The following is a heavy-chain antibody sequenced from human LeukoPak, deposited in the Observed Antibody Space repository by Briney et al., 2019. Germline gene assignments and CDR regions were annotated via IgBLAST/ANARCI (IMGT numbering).Heavy chain of an antibody. CDR2: IYHSGST. J-gene: IGHJ6*02. D-gene: IGHD6-19*01. Sequence: SETLSLTCAVSGGSISSSNWWSWVRHPPRKGLEWTGEIYHSGSTNYNPSLKSRVTISVDKSKNHFSLKLSSVTAADTAVYYCARGVAVAGMYYYYYGMDVWGQGTTVTVFS. CDR3: ARGVAVAGMYYYYYGMDV. CDR1: GGSISSSNW. V-gene: IGHV4-4*02.